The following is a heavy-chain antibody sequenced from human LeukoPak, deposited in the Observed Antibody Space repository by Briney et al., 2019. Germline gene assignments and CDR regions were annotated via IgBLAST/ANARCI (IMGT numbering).Heavy chain of an antibody. V-gene: IGHV4-38-2*02. CDR2: LFHSGST. J-gene: IGHJ3*02. CDR1: GYSISSGFY. D-gene: IGHD3-9*01. Sequence: SETLSLTCSVSGYSISSGFYWGWIRQPPGKGLEWIGSLFHSGSTYYNPSLKSRVTISVDTSKNQFSLKLSSVTAADTAVYYCARVLTYDILTGYDTTYAFDIWGQGTMVTVSS. CDR3: ARVLTYDILTGYDTTYAFDI.